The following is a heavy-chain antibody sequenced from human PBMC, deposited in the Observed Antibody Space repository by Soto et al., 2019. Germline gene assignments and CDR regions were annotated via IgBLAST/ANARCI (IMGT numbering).Heavy chain of an antibody. V-gene: IGHV1-58*01. J-gene: IGHJ5*02. CDR1: GFTFTSSA. CDR3: AAVPDYYDSSGPGLP. Sequence: GASVKVSCKASGFTFTSSAVQWVRQARGQRLEWIGWIVVGSGNTNYAQKFQERVTITRDMSTSTAYMELSSLRSEDTAVYYCAAVPDYYDSSGPGLPWGQGTLVTDSS. CDR2: IVVGSGNT. D-gene: IGHD3-22*01.